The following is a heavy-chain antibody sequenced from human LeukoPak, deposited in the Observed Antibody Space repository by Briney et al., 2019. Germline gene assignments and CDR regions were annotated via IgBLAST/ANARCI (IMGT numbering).Heavy chain of an antibody. CDR3: ARDNWEVDY. CDR2: INHSGST. J-gene: IGHJ4*02. Sequence: LRLSCAASGFTFSSYEMNWVRQPPGKGLEWIGEINHSGSTNYNPSLKSRVTISVDTSKNQFSLKLNSVTAADTAVYYCARDNWEVDYWGQGTLVTVSS. D-gene: IGHD1-1*01. CDR1: GFTFSSYE. V-gene: IGHV4-34*01.